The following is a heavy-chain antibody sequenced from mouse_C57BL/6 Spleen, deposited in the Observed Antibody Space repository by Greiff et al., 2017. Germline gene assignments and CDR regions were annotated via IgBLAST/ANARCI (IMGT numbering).Heavy chain of an antibody. D-gene: IGHD2-1*01. Sequence: QVQLKESGPGILQPSQTLSLTCSFSGFSLSTFGMGVGWIRQPSGKGLEWLAHIWWDDDKYYNPALKSRLTISKDTSKNQVFLKIANVDTADTATYYCARLRYDGNPYAMDYWGQGTSVTVSS. J-gene: IGHJ4*01. CDR1: GFSLSTFGMG. V-gene: IGHV8-8*01. CDR2: IWWDDDK. CDR3: ARLRYDGNPYAMDY.